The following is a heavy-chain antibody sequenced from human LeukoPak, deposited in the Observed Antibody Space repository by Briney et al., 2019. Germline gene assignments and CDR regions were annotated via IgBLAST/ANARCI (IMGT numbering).Heavy chain of an antibody. Sequence: SVKVSCKASGGTFSSYAISWVRQAPGQGLEWMGGIIPIFGTANYAQKFQGRVTITADESTSTAYMELSSLRSEDTAVYYCARDGMYGDYVLDYWGQGTLVTVSS. J-gene: IGHJ4*02. CDR2: IIPIFGTA. CDR3: ARDGMYGDYVLDY. CDR1: GGTFSSYA. V-gene: IGHV1-69*01. D-gene: IGHD4-17*01.